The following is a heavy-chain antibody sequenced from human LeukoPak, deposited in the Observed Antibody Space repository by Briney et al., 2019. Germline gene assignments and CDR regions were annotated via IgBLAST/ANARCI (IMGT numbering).Heavy chain of an antibody. CDR1: GFTFSSYW. D-gene: IGHD3-3*01. J-gene: IGHJ6*03. CDR3: ARTRVGVVINAHYYYYYMDV. V-gene: IGHV3-74*01. Sequence: GGSLRLSCAASGFTFSSYWMHWVRQAPGKGLVWVSRINSDGSSTSYADSVKGRFTISRDNAKNTLYLQMNSLRAEDTAVYYRARTRVGVVINAHYYYYYMDVWGKGTTVTVSS. CDR2: INSDGSST.